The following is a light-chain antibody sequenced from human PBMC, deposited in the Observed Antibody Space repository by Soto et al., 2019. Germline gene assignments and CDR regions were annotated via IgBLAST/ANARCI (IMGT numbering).Light chain of an antibody. V-gene: IGKV1-27*01. CDR2: AAS. CDR1: QGISNY. CDR3: QNYYWPPFT. Sequence: DIQMTQSPSSLSASVGDRVTISCRASQGISNYLAWYQQKPGKAPRLLIYAASSLQSGVSFRFTGSGSWTDFTLTISSLQPEYVATYYCQNYYWPPFTFGPGTKVDIK. J-gene: IGKJ3*01.